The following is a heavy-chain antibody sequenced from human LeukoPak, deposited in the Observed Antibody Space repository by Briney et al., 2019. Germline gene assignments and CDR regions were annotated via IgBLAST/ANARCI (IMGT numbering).Heavy chain of an antibody. CDR1: GYTFTSYA. CDR2: INAGNGNT. J-gene: IGHJ5*02. Sequence: ASVKVSCKASGYTFTSYAMHWVRQAPGQRLEWMGWINAGNGNTKYSQKFQGRVTITRDTSASTAYMELSNLRSEDTAVYCCARVEVVPDNWFDPWGQGTLVTVSS. CDR3: ARVEVVPDNWFDP. D-gene: IGHD2-2*01. V-gene: IGHV1-3*01.